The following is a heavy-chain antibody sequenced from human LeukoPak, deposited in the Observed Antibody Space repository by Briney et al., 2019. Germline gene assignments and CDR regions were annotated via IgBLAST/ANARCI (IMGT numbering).Heavy chain of an antibody. V-gene: IGHV4-34*01. Sequence: SETLSLTCAVYGGSFSGYYRSWIRQPPGKGLEWIGEINHSGSTNYNPSLKSRVTISVDTSKNQFSLKLSSVTAADTAVYYCARGLPVIVVVVAATLGIPNWFDPWGQGTLVTVSS. CDR3: ARGLPVIVVVVAATLGIPNWFDP. CDR2: INHSGST. J-gene: IGHJ5*02. D-gene: IGHD2-15*01. CDR1: GGSFSGYY.